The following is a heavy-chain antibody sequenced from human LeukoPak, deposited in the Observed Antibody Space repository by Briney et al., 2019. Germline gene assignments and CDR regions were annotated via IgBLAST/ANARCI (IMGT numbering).Heavy chain of an antibody. Sequence: SVKVSCKASGGTFSSYAISWVRQAPGQGLEWMGGIIPIFGTANYAQKFQGRVTITTDESTSTAYMELSSLRSEDTAVYYCARSPHRLIGHWFDPWGQGTLVTVSS. J-gene: IGHJ5*02. CDR1: GGTFSSYA. D-gene: IGHD3-16*01. CDR3: ARSPHRLIGHWFDP. CDR2: IIPIFGTA. V-gene: IGHV1-69*05.